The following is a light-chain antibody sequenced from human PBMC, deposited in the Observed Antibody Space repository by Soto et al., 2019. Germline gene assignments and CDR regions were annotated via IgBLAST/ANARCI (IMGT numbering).Light chain of an antibody. V-gene: IGLV2-23*01. Sequence: QSALTQPASVSGSPGQAITISCTGTSSDVGKYNLVSWYQQHPGKAPKVMILQGYKRPSGVSNRFSGSKFGNTASLTISGLQAEDEAEYYCCAYAATYTYVFGTGTKLTVL. J-gene: IGLJ1*01. CDR3: CAYAATYTYV. CDR2: QGY. CDR1: SSDVGKYNL.